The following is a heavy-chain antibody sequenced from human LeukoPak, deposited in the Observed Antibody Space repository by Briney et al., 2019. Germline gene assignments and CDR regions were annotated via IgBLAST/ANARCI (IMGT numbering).Heavy chain of an antibody. Sequence: GASVKVSCKASGYTFTVYYMHWVRQAPGQGLEWMGWINPNSGGTDYAQKFQGRVTMTRDTSISTAYMELSRLRSDDTAVYYCARRYYDFWSGYPYHGMDVWGQGTTVTVSS. V-gene: IGHV1-2*02. CDR1: GYTFTVYY. J-gene: IGHJ6*02. CDR3: ARRYYDFWSGYPYHGMDV. CDR2: INPNSGGT. D-gene: IGHD3-3*01.